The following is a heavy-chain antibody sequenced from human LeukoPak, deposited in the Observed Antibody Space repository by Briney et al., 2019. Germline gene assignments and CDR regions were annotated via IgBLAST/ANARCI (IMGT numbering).Heavy chain of an antibody. J-gene: IGHJ4*02. CDR2: IYYSGST. CDR1: GGSISSSSYY. CDR3: ASGIRGDYYDSSGYLDY. D-gene: IGHD3-22*01. V-gene: IGHV4-39*01. Sequence: PSETLSLTCTVSGGSISSSSYYWGWIRQPPGKGLEWIGSIYYSGSTYYNPSLKSRVTISVDTSKNQFSLKLSSVTAADTAVYYCASGIRGDYYDSSGYLDYWGQGTLVTASS.